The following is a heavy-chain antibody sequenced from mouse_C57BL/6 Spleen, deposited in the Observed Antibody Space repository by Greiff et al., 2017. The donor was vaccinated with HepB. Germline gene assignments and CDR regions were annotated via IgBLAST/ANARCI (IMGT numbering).Heavy chain of an antibody. D-gene: IGHD2-4*01. V-gene: IGHV3-6*01. CDR3: ARDDYDGGWFAY. Sequence: VQLKESGPGLVKPSQSLSLTCSVTGYSFTSGYYWNWIRQFPGNKLEWMGYISYDGSNNYNPSLKNRFSITRDTSKNQFFLKLNSVTTEDTAAYYCARDDYDGGWFAYWGQGTLVTVSA. CDR2: ISYDGSN. CDR1: GYSFTSGYY. J-gene: IGHJ3*01.